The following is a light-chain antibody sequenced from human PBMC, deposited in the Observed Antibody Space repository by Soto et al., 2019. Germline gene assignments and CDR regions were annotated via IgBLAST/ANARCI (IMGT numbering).Light chain of an antibody. CDR2: KAF. Sequence: DIQMTHSPSTLFASLGERITTTGGAVKIIVTWLAWYKKKPGKAPKLLIYKAFSLENGVPSRFSGSGSGTEFTLTISSLQPDDFATYYCQQYETYSPWTFGQGTKV. V-gene: IGKV1-5*03. CDR3: QQYETYSPWT. J-gene: IGKJ1*01. CDR1: KIIVTW.